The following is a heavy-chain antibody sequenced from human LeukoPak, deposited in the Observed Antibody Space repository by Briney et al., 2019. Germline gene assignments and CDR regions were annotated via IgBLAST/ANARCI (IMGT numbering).Heavy chain of an antibody. V-gene: IGHV4-34*01. Sequence: SETLSFNSAVYGWSCSGYYWSWIRQPPGKGLKWIGEINHSGSTNYNPSLKSRVTISVDTSKNRFSLRLSSVTATDTAVYYCARHFKFYTSGNWFDPWGQGTLVTVSS. CDR2: INHSGST. CDR3: ARHFKFYTSGNWFDP. J-gene: IGHJ5*02. D-gene: IGHD3-10*01. CDR1: GWSCSGYY.